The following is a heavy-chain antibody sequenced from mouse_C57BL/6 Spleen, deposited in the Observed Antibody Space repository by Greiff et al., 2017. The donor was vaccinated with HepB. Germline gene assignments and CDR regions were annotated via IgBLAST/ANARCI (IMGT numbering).Heavy chain of an antibody. CDR1: GYTFTSYW. CDR3: ARHGNSYYFDY. J-gene: IGHJ2*01. CDR2: IHPNSGST. V-gene: IGHV1-64*01. Sequence: QVQLQQPGAELVKPGASVKLSCKASGYTFTSYWMHWVKQRPGQGLEWIGMIHPNSGSTNYNEKFKSKATLTVDKSSSTAYMQLSSLKSEDSAVYYCARHGNSYYFDYWGQGTTLTVSS. D-gene: IGHD2-1*01.